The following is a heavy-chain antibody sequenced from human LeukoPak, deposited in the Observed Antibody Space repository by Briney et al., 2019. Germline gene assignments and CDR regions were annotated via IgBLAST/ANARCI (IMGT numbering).Heavy chain of an antibody. CDR2: IYHSGST. V-gene: IGHV4-38-2*02. J-gene: IGHJ4*02. D-gene: IGHD3-22*01. CDR3: ARVSHYDSSGYYGY. CDR1: GYSISSGYY. Sequence: SETLSLTCTVSGYSISSGYYWGWIRQPPGKGLEWIGSIYHSGSTYYNPSLKSRVTISVDTSKNQSSLKLSSVTAADTAVYYCARVSHYDSSGYYGYWGQGTLVTVSS.